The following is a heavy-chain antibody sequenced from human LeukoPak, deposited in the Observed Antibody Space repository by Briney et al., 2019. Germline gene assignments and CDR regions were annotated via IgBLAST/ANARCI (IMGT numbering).Heavy chain of an antibody. D-gene: IGHD6-19*01. J-gene: IGHJ3*02. CDR2: IWYDGSNK. CDR1: GFTFSSYG. V-gene: IGHV3-33*01. Sequence: PGGSLRLSCAASGFTFSSYGMHWVRQAPGKGLEWVAVIWYDGSNKYYADSVKGRFTISRDSSKNTLYLQMNSLRAEDTAVYYCAGEPGSSAKAFDIWGQGTMVTVSS. CDR3: AGEPGSSAKAFDI.